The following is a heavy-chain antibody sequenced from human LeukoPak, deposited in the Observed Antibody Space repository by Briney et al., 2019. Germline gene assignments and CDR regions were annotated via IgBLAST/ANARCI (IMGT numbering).Heavy chain of an antibody. CDR2: VYYSGST. V-gene: IGHV4-59*01. D-gene: IGHD6-19*01. CDR3: AREGSSGDFDY. J-gene: IGHJ4*02. CDR1: GGSISRYY. Sequence: SETLSLTCTVSGGSISRYYWSWIRQPPGKGLEWIGYVYYSGSTNYNPSLKSRVTISVDTSKNQFSLKLNSVTAADTAVYHCAREGSSGDFDYWGQGTLVTVSS.